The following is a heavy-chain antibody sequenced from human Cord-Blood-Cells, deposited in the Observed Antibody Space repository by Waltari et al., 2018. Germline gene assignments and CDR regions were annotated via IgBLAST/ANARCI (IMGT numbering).Heavy chain of an antibody. CDR3: ARRYSSSSNDYYGMDV. V-gene: IGHV1-69*01. Sequence: QVQLVQSGAEVKKPGSSVKVSCKASGGTFSSYAISWVRQAPGQGLEWMGGINPIYGTENYAKKFQGGVTITADESTSTAYMELSSLRSEDTAVYYCARRYSSSSNDYYGMDVWGQGTTVTVSS. D-gene: IGHD6-6*01. J-gene: IGHJ6*02. CDR2: INPIYGTE. CDR1: GGTFSSYA.